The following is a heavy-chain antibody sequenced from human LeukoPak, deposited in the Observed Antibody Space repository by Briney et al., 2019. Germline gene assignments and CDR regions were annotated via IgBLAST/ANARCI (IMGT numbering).Heavy chain of an antibody. V-gene: IGHV7-4-1*02. CDR2: INTNTGNP. Sequence: ASVKVSCKTSGYSFTNYAIHWVRQAPGQGLEWVGWINTNTGNPSYALDFTGRLVLSLDTSVSTAYLHLSSLKTEDTAVYYCSSIGYHTLDYWGQGTLVTVSS. CDR3: SSIGYHTLDY. CDR1: GYSFTNYA. J-gene: IGHJ4*02. D-gene: IGHD3-3*01.